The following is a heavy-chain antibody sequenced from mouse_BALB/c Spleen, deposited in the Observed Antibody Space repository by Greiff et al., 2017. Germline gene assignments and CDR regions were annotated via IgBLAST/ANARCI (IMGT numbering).Heavy chain of an antibody. V-gene: IGHV1-87*01. J-gene: IGHJ4*01. CDR3: ARGDYPDAMDY. CDR2: IYPGDGDT. D-gene: IGHD5-5*01. Sequence: VQLQQSGAELARPGASVKLSCKASGYTFTSYWMQWVKQRPGQGLEWIGAIYPGDGDTRYTQKFKGKATLTADKSSSTAYMQLSSLASEDSAVYYCARGDYPDAMDYWGQGTSVTVSS. CDR1: GYTFTSYW.